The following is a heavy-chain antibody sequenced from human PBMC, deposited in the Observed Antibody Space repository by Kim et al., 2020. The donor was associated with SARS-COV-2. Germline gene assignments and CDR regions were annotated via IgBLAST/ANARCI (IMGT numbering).Heavy chain of an antibody. V-gene: IGHV3-23*01. CDR2: VTSSTAGT. J-gene: IGHJ4*02. CDR3: SNSRVLY. Sequence: GESLKISCAASGFTFKNYAMTWVRQAPGKGLEWVSTVTSSTAGTFYADSVKGRFTISRDDSQNTLYLQMNSLRVEDPAVYYCSNSRVLYRGPGTLVTVSS. CDR1: GFTFKNYA.